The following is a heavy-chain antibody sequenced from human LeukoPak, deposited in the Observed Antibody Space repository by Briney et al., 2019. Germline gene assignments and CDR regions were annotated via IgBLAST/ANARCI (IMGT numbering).Heavy chain of an antibody. CDR1: GGTFSSYA. J-gene: IGHJ6*02. D-gene: IGHD3-10*01. V-gene: IGHV1-69*04. Sequence: SVKVSCKASGGTFSSYAISWVRQAPGQGLEWMGRIIPILGIANYAQKFQGRVTITADKSTSTAYMELSSLRSEDTAVYYCARCISGSGSYYNAHYYYGMDVWDQGTTVTVSS. CDR2: IIPILGIA. CDR3: ARCISGSGSYYNAHYYYGMDV.